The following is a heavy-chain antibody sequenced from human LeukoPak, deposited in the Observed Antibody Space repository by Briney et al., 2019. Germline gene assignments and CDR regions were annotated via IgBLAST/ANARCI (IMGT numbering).Heavy chain of an antibody. V-gene: IGHV1-2*02. D-gene: IGHD1-26*01. Sequence: ASVKVSCKASGYTFTGYYMHWVRQAPGQGLEWMGWINPNSGGTNYAQKFQGRVTMTRDTSISTAYMELSRLRSDDTAVYYCARDREVGATIPFDYWGQGTLVTVSS. J-gene: IGHJ4*02. CDR2: INPNSGGT. CDR1: GYTFTGYY. CDR3: ARDREVGATIPFDY.